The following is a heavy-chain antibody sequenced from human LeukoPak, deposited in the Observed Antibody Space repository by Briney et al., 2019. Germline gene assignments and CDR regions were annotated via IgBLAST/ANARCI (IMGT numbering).Heavy chain of an antibody. Sequence: GGSLRLSCAASGFTFSSYGMHWVRQAPGKGLEWVSVIYSGGSTYYADSVKGRFTISRDNSKNTLFLQMNSLRAEDTAVYYCARDGEGYCCGDCFGYWGQGNLVTVSS. CDR3: ARDGEGYCCGDCFGY. J-gene: IGHJ4*02. D-gene: IGHD2-15*01. CDR1: GFTFSSYG. V-gene: IGHV3-53*01. CDR2: IYSGGST.